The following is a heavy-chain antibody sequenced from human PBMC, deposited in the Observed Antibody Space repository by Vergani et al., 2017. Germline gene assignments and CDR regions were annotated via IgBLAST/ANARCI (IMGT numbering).Heavy chain of an antibody. V-gene: IGHV3-49*03. CDR2: IRSKAYGGTK. J-gene: IGHJ4*02. CDR3: TRKDGGELPDGGEDY. Sequence: EVQLVESGGGLVQPGRSLRLSCTASGFTFGAYAMSWFRQAPGKGLVWVGFIRSKAYGGTKEYAASVKGRFTISRDDSKSIAYLQMNSLKTEDTAVYYCTRKDGGELPDGGEDYWGQGTLVTVSS. CDR1: GFTFGAYA. D-gene: IGHD1-26*01.